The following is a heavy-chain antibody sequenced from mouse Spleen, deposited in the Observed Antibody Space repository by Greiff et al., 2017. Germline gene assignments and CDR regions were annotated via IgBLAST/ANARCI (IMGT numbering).Heavy chain of an antibody. CDR3: AREEDYGSDWYFDV. Sequence: EVMLVESGGDLVKPGGSLKLSCAASGFTFSSYGMSWVRQTPDKRLEWVATISSGGSYTYYPDSVKGRFTISRDNAKNTLYLQMSSLKSEDTAMYYCAREEDYGSDWYFDVWGAGTTVTVSS. J-gene: IGHJ1*01. CDR1: GFTFSSYG. CDR2: ISSGGSYT. V-gene: IGHV5-6*01. D-gene: IGHD1-2*01.